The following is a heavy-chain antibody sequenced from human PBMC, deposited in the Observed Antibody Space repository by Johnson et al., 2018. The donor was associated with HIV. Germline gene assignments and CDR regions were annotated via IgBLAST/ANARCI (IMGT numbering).Heavy chain of an antibody. J-gene: IGHJ3*02. D-gene: IGHD3-10*01. V-gene: IGHV3-20*04. Sequence: EVQLVESGGGVVRPGGSLRLSCAASGFTFDDYGMTWVRQAPGKGLEWVSGINWDGGVTGYADSLKGRFTISSDNARNSLYLQMNSLRAEDTALYYCARERSLVRGVMPGAFDIWGQGTMVTVSS. CDR3: ARERSLVRGVMPGAFDI. CDR1: GFTFDDYG. CDR2: INWDGGVT.